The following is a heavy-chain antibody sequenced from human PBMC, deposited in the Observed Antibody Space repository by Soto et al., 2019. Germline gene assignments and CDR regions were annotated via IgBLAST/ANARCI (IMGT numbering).Heavy chain of an antibody. CDR1: GFTFSSYG. D-gene: IGHD6-19*01. CDR3: ARDERGIAVASNFDY. V-gene: IGHV3-33*01. J-gene: IGHJ4*02. CDR2: IWYDGSNK. Sequence: QVQLVESGGGVVQPGRSLRLSCAASGFTFSSYGMHWVRQAPGKGLEWVAVIWYDGSNKYYADSVKGRFTISRDNSKNTLYLQMNSLRAEDTAVYYCARDERGIAVASNFDYWGQGTLVTVSS.